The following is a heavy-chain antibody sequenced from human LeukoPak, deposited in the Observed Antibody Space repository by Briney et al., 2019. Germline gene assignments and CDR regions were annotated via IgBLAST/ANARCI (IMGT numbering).Heavy chain of an antibody. J-gene: IGHJ4*02. V-gene: IGHV4-59*01. CDR1: GGSISSYY. CDR2: IYYSGST. Sequence: PSETLSLTCTVAGGSISSYYWSWIRQPPGKGLEWIGYIYYSGSTNYNPSLKSRVTISVDTSKNQFSLKLSSVTAADTAVYYCARVRSYGSSPFDYWGQGTLVTVSS. CDR3: ARVRSYGSSPFDY. D-gene: IGHD5-18*01.